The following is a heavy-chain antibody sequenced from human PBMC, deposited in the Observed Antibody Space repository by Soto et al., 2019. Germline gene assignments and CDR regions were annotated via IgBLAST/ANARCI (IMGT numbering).Heavy chain of an antibody. CDR1: GATFSSYA. Sequence: QVQLVQSGAEVKKPGSSVKVSCKASGATFSSYAISWVRQAPGQGLEWMGGIIPLFGTTNYAQKFQGRVTITADESTSTAYMELSSLRSEDTAVYYCASGGSSSWYHPADYWGQGTLVPVSS. J-gene: IGHJ4*02. V-gene: IGHV1-69*01. D-gene: IGHD6-13*01. CDR3: ASGGSSSWYHPADY. CDR2: IIPLFGTT.